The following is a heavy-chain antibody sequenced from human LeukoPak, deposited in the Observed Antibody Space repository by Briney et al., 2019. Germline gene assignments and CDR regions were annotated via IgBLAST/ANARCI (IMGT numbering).Heavy chain of an antibody. CDR3: ARDRDSSGSWEVNFDH. V-gene: IGHV3-7*01. D-gene: IGHD6-13*01. J-gene: IGHJ4*02. Sequence: PGGSLRLSCAASGFPFSYYFMTWIRQAPGKGLEWVASIKHDGSEKYYVDSVKGRFTISRDDAKNSLYLQMNSLRAEDTAVYYCARDRDSSGSWEVNFDHWGQGTLVAVSS. CDR2: IKHDGSEK. CDR1: GFPFSYYF.